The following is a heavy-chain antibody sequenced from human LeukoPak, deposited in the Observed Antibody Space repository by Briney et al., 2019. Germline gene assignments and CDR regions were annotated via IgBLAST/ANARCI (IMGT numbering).Heavy chain of an antibody. J-gene: IGHJ4*02. V-gene: IGHV4-61*02. CDR2: IYGTGRT. CDR1: GGSISSSAYY. D-gene: IGHD1-26*01. CDR3: ARYSGIYSYFDY. Sequence: SETLSLTCTVSGGSISSSAYYWGWIRQPAGKRLEWIGRIYGTGRTDYNPSLKSRVTMSVDRSKSQFSLNLSSMTAADTAVYYCARYSGIYSYFDYWGQGTLVTVSS.